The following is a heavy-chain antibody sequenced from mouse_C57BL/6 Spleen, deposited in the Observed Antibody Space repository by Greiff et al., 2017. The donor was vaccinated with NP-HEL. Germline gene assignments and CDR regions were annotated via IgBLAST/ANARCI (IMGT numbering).Heavy chain of an antibody. D-gene: IGHD4-1*01. CDR3: ARDNWEGGYYFDY. V-gene: IGHV5-16*01. CDR1: GFTFSDYY. CDR2: INYDGSST. Sequence: EVKLVESEGGLVQPGSSMKLSCTASGFTFSDYYMAWVRQVPEKGLEWVANINYDGSSTYYLDSLKSRFIISRDNAKNILYLQMSSLKSEDTATYYCARDNWEGGYYFDYWGQGTTLTVSS. J-gene: IGHJ2*01.